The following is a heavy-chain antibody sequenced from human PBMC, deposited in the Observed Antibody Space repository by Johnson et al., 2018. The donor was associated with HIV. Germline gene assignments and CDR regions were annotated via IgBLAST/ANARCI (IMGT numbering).Heavy chain of an antibody. V-gene: IGHV3-74*01. CDR2: INNDGSSS. Sequence: VQLVESGGGLVQPGGSLRLSCGASGFTLSSYWMHWVRQAPGKGLVWVSRINNDGSSSTYADFVKGRFTISRDNAKNTLYLQMNSLRAEDTAVYYCARERIGYSSSGDAFDIWDQGTMVTVSS. CDR3: ARERIGYSSSGDAFDI. J-gene: IGHJ3*02. D-gene: IGHD6-13*01. CDR1: GFTLSSYW.